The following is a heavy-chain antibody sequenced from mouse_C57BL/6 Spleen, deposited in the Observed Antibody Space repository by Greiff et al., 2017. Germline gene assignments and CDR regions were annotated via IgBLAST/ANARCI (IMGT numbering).Heavy chain of an antibody. CDR2: LDPSDSYT. Sequence: VQLHQPGAELVMPGASVKLSCKASGYTFTSYWMHWVKQRPGQGLEWIGELDPSDSYTNYNQKFKGKSTLTVDKSSSTAYMQLSSLTSEDSAVYYCARWDGSSPMDYWGQGTSVTAAS. CDR1: GYTFTSYW. CDR3: ARWDGSSPMDY. V-gene: IGHV1-69*01. D-gene: IGHD1-1*01. J-gene: IGHJ4*01.